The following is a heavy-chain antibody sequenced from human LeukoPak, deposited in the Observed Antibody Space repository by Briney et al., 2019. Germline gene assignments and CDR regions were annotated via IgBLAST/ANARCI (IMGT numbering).Heavy chain of an antibody. CDR2: IWYDGSNK. D-gene: IGHD5-24*01. J-gene: IGHJ3*02. CDR3: ARVRERWLQLGAFDI. V-gene: IGHV3-33*01. Sequence: PGGSLRLSCAASGFSFSGYGMHWVRQAPGKGLEWVAVIWYDGSNKYYADSVKGRFTISRDNSKNTLYLQMNSLRAEDTAVYYCARVRERWLQLGAFDIWGQGTMVTVSS. CDR1: GFSFSGYG.